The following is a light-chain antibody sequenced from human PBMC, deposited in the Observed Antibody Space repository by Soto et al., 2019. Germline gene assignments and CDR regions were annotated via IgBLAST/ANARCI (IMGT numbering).Light chain of an antibody. CDR2: YTS. CDR1: QSVSNNY. Sequence: EIVLTPSPGTLSLSPGERATLSCRASQSVSNNYLAWYQQKPGQTPRLLIYYTSIRATGVPARFSGSRSGAEFTLTISSLQSEDFAVYYCQHYVTWPLAFGGGTKV. V-gene: IGKV3-20*01. CDR3: QHYVTWPLA. J-gene: IGKJ4*01.